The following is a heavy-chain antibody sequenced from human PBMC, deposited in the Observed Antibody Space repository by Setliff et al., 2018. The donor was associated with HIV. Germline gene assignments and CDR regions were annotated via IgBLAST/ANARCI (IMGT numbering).Heavy chain of an antibody. CDR2: INPNSGGT. V-gene: IGHV1-2*06. Sequence: ASVKVSCKSSGYTFTDYYMHWVRQAPGQGLEWMGRINPNSGGTNYVQKLQGRVTITTDTSTSTAYMELRSLRSDDTALYYCARKPTGSPSDYWGQGTLVTVSS. J-gene: IGHJ4*02. D-gene: IGHD2-2*01. CDR1: GYTFTDYY. CDR3: ARKPTGSPSDY.